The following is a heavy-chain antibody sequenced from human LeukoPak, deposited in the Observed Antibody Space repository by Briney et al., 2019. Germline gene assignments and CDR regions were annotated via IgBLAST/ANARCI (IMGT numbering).Heavy chain of an antibody. CDR3: AKMKGHPLPKYYMDV. V-gene: IGHV3-23*01. CDR1: GFTFSGFA. Sequence: PGGSLRLSCAASGFTFSGFAMSWVRRTPGKGLEWVSGISGSGDNTLYADSVKGRFTISRDNSKNTLYLEMNSLRAEDTAIYYCAKMKGHPLPKYYMDVSGQGTTVTVSS. D-gene: IGHD1-26*01. CDR2: ISGSGDNT. J-gene: IGHJ6*01.